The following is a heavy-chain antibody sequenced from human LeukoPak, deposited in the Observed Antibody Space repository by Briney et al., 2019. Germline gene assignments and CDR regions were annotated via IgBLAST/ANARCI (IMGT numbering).Heavy chain of an antibody. CDR2: INHSGST. D-gene: IGHD3-3*01. CDR3: ARLRNDFWSGFTYDFGVDV. Sequence: SETLSLTCGVYGGSFSGYYWSWIRQPPAKGLEWIGDINHSGSTTYNPSLKSRVTISLDTSMTQFSLKLTSVTAADTAVYCCARLRNDFWSGFTYDFGVDVWGHGTTVTVSS. J-gene: IGHJ6*02. V-gene: IGHV4-34*01. CDR1: GGSFSGYY.